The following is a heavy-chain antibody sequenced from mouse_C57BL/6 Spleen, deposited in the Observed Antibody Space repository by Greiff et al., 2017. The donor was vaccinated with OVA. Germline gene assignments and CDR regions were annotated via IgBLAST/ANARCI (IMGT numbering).Heavy chain of an antibody. D-gene: IGHD1-1*01. V-gene: IGHV1-64*01. J-gene: IGHJ3*01. CDR1: GYTFTSYW. CDR3: ARGDYYGVGAY. Sequence: QVQLQQSGAELVKPGASVKLSCKASGYTFTSYWMHWVKQRPGQGLEWIGMIHPNSGSTNYNEKFKSKATLTVDKSSSTAYMQLSSLTSEDSAVYYCARGDYYGVGAYWGQGTLVTVSA. CDR2: IHPNSGST.